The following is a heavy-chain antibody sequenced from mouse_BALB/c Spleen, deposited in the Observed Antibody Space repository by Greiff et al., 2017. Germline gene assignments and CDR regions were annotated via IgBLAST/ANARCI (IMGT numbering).Heavy chain of an antibody. Sequence: EVKLVESGGGLVKPGGSLKLSCAASGFTFSSYTMSWVRQTPEKRLEWVATISSGGSYTYYPDSVKGRFTISRDNAKNTLYLQMSSLKSEDTAMYYCTRDYYGSSGYWGQGTLVTVSA. V-gene: IGHV5-6-4*01. CDR1: GFTFSSYT. CDR2: ISSGGSYT. J-gene: IGHJ3*01. D-gene: IGHD1-1*01. CDR3: TRDYYGSSGY.